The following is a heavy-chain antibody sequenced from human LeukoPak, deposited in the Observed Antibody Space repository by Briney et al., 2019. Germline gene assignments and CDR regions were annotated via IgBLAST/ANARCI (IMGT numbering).Heavy chain of an antibody. CDR2: IIPIFGTA. V-gene: IGHV1-69*05. D-gene: IGHD3-10*01. CDR1: GGTFSSYA. J-gene: IGHJ4*02. Sequence: SVKVSYKASGGTFSSYAISWVRRAPGQGLEWRGGIIPIFGTANYAQKFQGRVTITTDESTSTAYMELSSLRSEDTAVYYCASGYYYGTSVDYWGQGTLVTVSS. CDR3: ASGYYYGTSVDY.